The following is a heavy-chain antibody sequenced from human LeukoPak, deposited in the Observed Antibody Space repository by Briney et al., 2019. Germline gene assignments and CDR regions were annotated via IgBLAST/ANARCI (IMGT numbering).Heavy chain of an antibody. J-gene: IGHJ4*02. CDR1: GFTFSSYA. CDR3: ATVTN. CDR2: ISYDGSNK. V-gene: IGHV3-30-3*01. Sequence: GGSLRLSCAASGFTFSSYAMHWVRQAPGKGLEWVAVISYDGSNKYYADSVKGRFTISRDNSKNTLYLQMNGLRAEDTAVYYCATVTNWGQGTLVTVSS. D-gene: IGHD4-17*01.